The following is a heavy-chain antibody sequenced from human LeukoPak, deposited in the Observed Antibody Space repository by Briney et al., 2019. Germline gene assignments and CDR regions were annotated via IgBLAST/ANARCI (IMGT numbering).Heavy chain of an antibody. CDR3: ARDRDGYSFLFDY. CDR1: GFTFISYA. Sequence: PGGSLRLSCAASGFTFISYAIHWVRQAPGKGLEWVAVISFHGTDTFYADSVKGRFTISRDNSKNTLYLQMGSLRAEDMAVYYCARDRDGYSFLFDYWGQGTLVTVSS. D-gene: IGHD5-24*01. V-gene: IGHV3-30*14. J-gene: IGHJ4*02. CDR2: ISFHGTDT.